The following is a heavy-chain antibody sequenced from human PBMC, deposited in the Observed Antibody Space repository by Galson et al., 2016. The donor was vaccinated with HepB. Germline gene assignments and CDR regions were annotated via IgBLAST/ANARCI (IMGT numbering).Heavy chain of an antibody. CDR1: GITFNTYN. J-gene: IGHJ6*02. CDR2: ISYAGSNK. D-gene: IGHD1-26*01. V-gene: IGHV3-30*18. Sequence: SLRLSCAASGITFNTYNMAWVRQAPGKGLEWVAVISYAGSNKYYADSVKGRFTISRDNSKNTLFLQMNSLRAEDTAVYYCAKEPAPVGSYGVYYYYGMDVWGQGTTVTVSS. CDR3: AKEPAPVGSYGVYYYYGMDV.